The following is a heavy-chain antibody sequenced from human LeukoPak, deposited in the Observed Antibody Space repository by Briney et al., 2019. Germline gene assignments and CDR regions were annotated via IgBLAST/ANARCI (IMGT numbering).Heavy chain of an antibody. CDR1: GFTFSTYG. D-gene: IGHD3-22*01. Sequence: GGSLRLSCAASGFTFSTYGMSWVRQAPGKGLVWVSRINSDGINTSYADSVKGRFTISRDNAKNTLNLQMNSLRAEDTAVYYCARDLGQYYDTSDNWFDPWGQGTLVTVSS. J-gene: IGHJ5*02. CDR2: INSDGINT. V-gene: IGHV3-74*01. CDR3: ARDLGQYYDTSDNWFDP.